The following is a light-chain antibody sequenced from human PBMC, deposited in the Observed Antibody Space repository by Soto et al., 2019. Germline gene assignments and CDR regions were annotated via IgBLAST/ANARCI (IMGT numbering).Light chain of an antibody. CDR1: QSISSY. V-gene: IGKV1-39*01. CDR2: AAS. J-gene: IGKJ1*01. Sequence: DIQMTQYPSSLSASVGDRVTITCRASQSISSYLNWYQQKPGKAPKLLIYAASSLQSGVPSRFSGSGSGTDFTLTIRSLQPEEFATYYCQQSYSTLVTVGQGTKVDIK. CDR3: QQSYSTLVT.